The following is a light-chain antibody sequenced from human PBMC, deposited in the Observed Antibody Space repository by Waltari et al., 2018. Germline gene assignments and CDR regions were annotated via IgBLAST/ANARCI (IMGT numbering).Light chain of an antibody. CDR3: AAWDDSLSGHVV. Sequence: QSVLTQPPSASATPGQRVTISCSGSSSNIGRSYVYWYQQFPGTAPKLLIYTTDQRPSGVPYRFSGSKSGTSASLAISGLRSEDEADYYCAAWDDSLSGHVVFGGGTKLTVL. CDR1: SSNIGRSY. J-gene: IGLJ2*01. V-gene: IGLV1-47*02. CDR2: TTD.